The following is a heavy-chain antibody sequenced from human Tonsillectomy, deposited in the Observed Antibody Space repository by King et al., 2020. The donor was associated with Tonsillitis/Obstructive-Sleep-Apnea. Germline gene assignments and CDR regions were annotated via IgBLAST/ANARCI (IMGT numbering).Heavy chain of an antibody. CDR3: ARAADSSGYYYGYNYYYMDV. Sequence: VQLVESGGDLVKPGGSLRLSCAASGFTFSDYYMSCIRQAPGKGLECVSYISSSGSYIQYADSVKGRFTISRNNDKTSLYLQMNSLRAEDTAVYYCARAADSSGYYYGYNYYYMDVWGKGTTVTVSS. CDR2: ISSSGSYI. D-gene: IGHD3-22*01. CDR1: GFTFSDYY. V-gene: IGHV3-11*01. J-gene: IGHJ6*03.